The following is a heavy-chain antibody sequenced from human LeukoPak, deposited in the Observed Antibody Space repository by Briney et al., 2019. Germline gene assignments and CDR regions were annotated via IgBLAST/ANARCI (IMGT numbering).Heavy chain of an antibody. D-gene: IGHD2-2*02. Sequence: GSVKDSCKASGYTFTNYGISWVRQPPGQGLEWVGWISACNGNTNYVDKLQGRVTKTTDTSTNTVYVHLRSLRCDDTDVYYCAGEYCSSYSCYSSSWYADPPGDYWGQGTLVTVSS. CDR2: ISACNGNT. CDR3: AGEYCSSYSCYSSSWYADPPGDY. CDR1: GYTFTNYG. V-gene: IGHV1-18*01. J-gene: IGHJ4*02.